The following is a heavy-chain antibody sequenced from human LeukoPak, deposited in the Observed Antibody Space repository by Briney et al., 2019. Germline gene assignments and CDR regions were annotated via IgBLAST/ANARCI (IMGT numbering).Heavy chain of an antibody. CDR3: ATLPLAVLRFLEWYPPVWFDP. D-gene: IGHD3-3*01. V-gene: IGHV1-24*01. CDR1: GYTLTELS. CDR2: FDPEDGET. Sequence: GASVKVSCKVSGYTLTELSMHWVRQAPGKGLEWMGGFDPEDGETIYAQKFQGRVTMTEDTSTDTAYMELSSLRSEDTAVCYCATLPLAVLRFLEWYPPVWFDPWGQGTLVTVSS. J-gene: IGHJ5*02.